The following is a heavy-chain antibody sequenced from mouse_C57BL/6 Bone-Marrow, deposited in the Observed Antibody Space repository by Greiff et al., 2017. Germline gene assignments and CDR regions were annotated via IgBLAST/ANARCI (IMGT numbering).Heavy chain of an antibody. D-gene: IGHD2-3*01. CDR3: TKDGYYDCSFDV. V-gene: IGHV1-5*01. Sequence: EVQLQQSGTVLARPGASVKMSCKTSGYTFTSYWMHWVKQRPGQGLEWIGAIYPGNSDTSYNQKFKGKATLTAVTSDSTAYMELRSLRNEDSAVYYCTKDGYYDCSFDVWGTGTTVTVSS. J-gene: IGHJ1*03. CDR1: GYTFTSYW. CDR2: IYPGNSDT.